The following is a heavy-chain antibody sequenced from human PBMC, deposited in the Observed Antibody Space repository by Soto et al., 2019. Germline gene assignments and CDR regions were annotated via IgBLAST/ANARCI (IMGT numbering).Heavy chain of an antibody. CDR1: GVSINNADYS. CDR2: IYQSGST. J-gene: IGHJ4*02. CDR3: TSDYTLRSYRFDY. V-gene: IGHV4-30-2*01. D-gene: IGHD3-10*01. Sequence: QLQLQESGSALVTPSQTLSLTCAVSGVSINNADYSWRWIRQPPGMSLEWIGYIYQSGSTTYNPSLTSRLTISLDRSKNEVSLKLTSVTAADTAVYYCTSDYTLRSYRFDYWGRGILVTVSS.